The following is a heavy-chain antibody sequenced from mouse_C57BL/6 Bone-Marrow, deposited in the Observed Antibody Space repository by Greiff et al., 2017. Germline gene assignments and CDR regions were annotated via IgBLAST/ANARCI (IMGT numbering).Heavy chain of an antibody. J-gene: IGHJ4*01. CDR2: ISDGGSYT. Sequence: EVKLVESGGGLVKPGGSLKLSCAASGFTFSSYAMSWVRQTPEKRLEWVATISDGGSYTYYPDNVKGRFTISRDNAKNNLYLQMSHLKSEDTAMYYCARDNYYRSDDAMDYWGQGTSVTVSS. V-gene: IGHV5-4*01. CDR3: ARDNYYRSDDAMDY. CDR1: GFTFSSYA. D-gene: IGHD1-2*01.